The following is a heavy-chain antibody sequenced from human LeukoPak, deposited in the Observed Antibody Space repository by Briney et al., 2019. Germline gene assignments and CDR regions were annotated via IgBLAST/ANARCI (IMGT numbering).Heavy chain of an antibody. Sequence: GGSLRLSCVASGFTFSNYWMQWVRQAPGKGLEWVANIKEDGSEKYYVDSVKGRFTISRDNAKNSLYLQMNRLRAEDTAIYYCARAYSSNWYDAFDLWGQGTMVTVSS. CDR2: IKEDGSEK. V-gene: IGHV3-7*01. D-gene: IGHD6-13*01. CDR3: ARAYSSNWYDAFDL. CDR1: GFTFSNYW. J-gene: IGHJ3*01.